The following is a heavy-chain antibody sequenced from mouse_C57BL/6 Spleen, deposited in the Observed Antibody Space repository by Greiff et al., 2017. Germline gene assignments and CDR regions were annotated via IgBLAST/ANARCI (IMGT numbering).Heavy chain of an antibody. D-gene: IGHD2-5*01. CDR3: ARWDYRGYSNYEWFAY. CDR2: INPSNGGT. V-gene: IGHV1-53*01. CDR1: GYTFTSYW. J-gene: IGHJ3*01. Sequence: QVQLQQPGTELVKPGASVKLSCKASGYTFTSYWMHWVKQRPGQGLEWIGNINPSNGGTNYNEKFKSKATLTVDKSSRTAYMQLSSLTSEDSAVYYCARWDYRGYSNYEWFAYWGQGTLVTVSA.